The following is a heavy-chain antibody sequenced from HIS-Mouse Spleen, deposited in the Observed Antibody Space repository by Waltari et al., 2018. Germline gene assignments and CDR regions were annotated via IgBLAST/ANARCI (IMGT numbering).Heavy chain of an antibody. V-gene: IGHV4-39*07. CDR3: AREIPYSSSWYDWYFDL. CDR1: GGSISSSSYY. J-gene: IGHJ2*01. CDR2: IYFSGST. D-gene: IGHD6-13*01. Sequence: QLQLQESGPGLVKPSETLPLTCTVSGGSISSSSYYWGWIRRPPGKGLEWIGCIYFSGSTSSHPALKSRVTISVATSRNQFSLKLSSVTAADTAVYYCAREIPYSSSWYDWYFDLWGRGTLVTVSS.